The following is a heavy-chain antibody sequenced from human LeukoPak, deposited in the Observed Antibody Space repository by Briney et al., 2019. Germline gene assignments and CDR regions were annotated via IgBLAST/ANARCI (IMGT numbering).Heavy chain of an antibody. CDR2: IYYTGGT. Sequence: SETLSLTCTVSGGSIGSGYWTWIRQPPGKGLEYIGYIYYTGGTNYNPSLESRVTISVDTSKNQFSLKLSSVTAADTALYFCAKYGNSGWVIDNWGQGTLVTVSS. V-gene: IGHV4-59*08. CDR3: AKYGNSGWVIDN. J-gene: IGHJ4*02. CDR1: GGSIGSGY. D-gene: IGHD6-19*01.